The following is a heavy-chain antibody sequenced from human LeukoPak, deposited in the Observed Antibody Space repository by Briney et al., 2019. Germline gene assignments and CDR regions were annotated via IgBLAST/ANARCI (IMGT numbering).Heavy chain of an antibody. J-gene: IGHJ4*02. CDR3: ARDQENSSVDY. Sequence: VASVKVSCKASGYTFTRYYKHWVRQAPGQGLEWMGIINPSGGSTSYAQKFQGRVTMTRDTSTSTVYMELSSLRSEDTAVYYRARDQENSSVDYWAQGTLVTVSS. V-gene: IGHV1-46*01. D-gene: IGHD6-19*01. CDR2: INPSGGST. CDR1: GYTFTRYY.